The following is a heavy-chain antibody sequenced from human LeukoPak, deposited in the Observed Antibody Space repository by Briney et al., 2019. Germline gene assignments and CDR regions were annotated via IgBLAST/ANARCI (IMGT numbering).Heavy chain of an antibody. D-gene: IGHD5-24*01. CDR2: LYSGGYT. J-gene: IGHJ6*03. Sequence: SETLSLTCAVSGASISSSSYFWGWIRQPPGKGLEWIGSLYSGGYTVYNPSLKSRVTISVDTSNSQFSLKLSSVTAADTAVYYCARRRDGYNYVLYYYYMDVWGKGTTVTISS. CDR3: ARRRDGYNYVLYYYYMDV. V-gene: IGHV4-39*01. CDR1: GASISSSSYF.